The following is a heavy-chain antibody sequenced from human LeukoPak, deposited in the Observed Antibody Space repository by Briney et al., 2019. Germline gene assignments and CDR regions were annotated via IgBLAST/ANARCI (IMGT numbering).Heavy chain of an antibody. J-gene: IGHJ6*02. V-gene: IGHV3-30*18. D-gene: IGHD2-15*01. CDR3: AKDRLQGYYYGLDV. CDR1: GFTFSTDG. Sequence: PGGSLRLSCAASGFTFSTDGMHWVRQAPGKGREWVAVISNDGINIYHGDSVMGRFTISRDNSKNTLYLQMNSLRPEDTAVYYCAKDRLQGYYYGLDVWGLGTTVTVPS. CDR2: ISNDGINI.